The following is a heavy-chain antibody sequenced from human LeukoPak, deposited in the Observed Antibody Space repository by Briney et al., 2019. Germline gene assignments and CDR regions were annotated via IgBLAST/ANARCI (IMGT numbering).Heavy chain of an antibody. J-gene: IGHJ4*02. V-gene: IGHV3-48*01. CDR1: GFTFSSYS. Sequence: SGGSLRLSCAASGFTFSSYSMNWVRQAPGKGLEWVSYISSSSTIYYADSVKGRFTISRDNAKNSLYLQMNSLRAEDTAVYYCARVSVAAAGPHFDYWGQGTLVTVSS. CDR3: ARVSVAAAGPHFDY. CDR2: ISSSSTI. D-gene: IGHD6-13*01.